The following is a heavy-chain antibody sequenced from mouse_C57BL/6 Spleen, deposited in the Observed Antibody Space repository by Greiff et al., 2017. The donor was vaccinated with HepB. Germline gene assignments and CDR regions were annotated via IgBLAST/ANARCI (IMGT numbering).Heavy chain of an antibody. CDR3: ARSELTGNYYAMDY. D-gene: IGHD4-1*01. CDR2: IDPSDSET. CDR1: GYTFTSYW. V-gene: IGHV1-52*01. J-gene: IGHJ4*01. Sequence: VQLQQPGAELVRPGSSVKLSCKASGYTFTSYWMHWVKQRPIQGLKWIGNIDPSDSETHYNQKFKDKATLTVDKSSSTAYMQLSSLTSEDSAVYYCARSELTGNYYAMDYWGQGTSVTVSS.